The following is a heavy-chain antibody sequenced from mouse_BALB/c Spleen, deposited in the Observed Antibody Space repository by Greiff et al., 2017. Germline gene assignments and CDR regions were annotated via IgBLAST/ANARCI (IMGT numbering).Heavy chain of an antibody. Sequence: LVESGAELARPGASVKLSCKASGYTFTSYWMQWVKQRPGQGLEWIGAIYPGDGDTRYTQKFKGKATLTADKSSSTAYMQLSSLASEDSAVYYCAIWLRRGMDYWGQGTSVTVSS. CDR3: AIWLRRGMDY. V-gene: IGHV1-87*01. J-gene: IGHJ4*01. CDR2: IYPGDGDT. D-gene: IGHD2-2*01. CDR1: GYTFTSYW.